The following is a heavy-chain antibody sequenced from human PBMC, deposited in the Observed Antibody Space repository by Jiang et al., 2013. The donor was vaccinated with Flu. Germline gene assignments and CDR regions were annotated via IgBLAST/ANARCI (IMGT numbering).Heavy chain of an antibody. D-gene: IGHD6-19*01. V-gene: IGHV1-18*01. CDR2: ISAYNGNT. CDR3: ARDSKWLVLDY. J-gene: IGHJ4*02. Sequence: GWISAYNGNTNYAQKLQGRVTMTTDTSTSTAYMELRSLRSDDTAVYYCARDSKWLVLDYWGQGTLVTVSS.